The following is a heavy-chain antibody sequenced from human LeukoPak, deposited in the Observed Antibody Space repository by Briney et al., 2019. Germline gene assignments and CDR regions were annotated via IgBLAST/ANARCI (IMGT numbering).Heavy chain of an antibody. V-gene: IGHV4-61*01. CDR1: GGFVSSASYY. CDR2: IYYDGGT. J-gene: IGHJ4*02. CDR3: ARILVGATTDY. D-gene: IGHD1-26*01. Sequence: PSETLSLICTVSGGFVSSASYYGSRIRQHPRGGLEWIGFIYYDGGTSYNPSLKSRITLSVDTSKNQFSLKLTSVTAADSALYFCARILVGATTDYWCQGTLVIVSS.